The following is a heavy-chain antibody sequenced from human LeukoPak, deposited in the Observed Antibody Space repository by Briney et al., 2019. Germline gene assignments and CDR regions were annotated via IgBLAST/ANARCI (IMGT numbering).Heavy chain of an antibody. CDR2: ISSTSSYI. V-gene: IGHV3-21*01. CDR1: GFTFSSYT. J-gene: IGHJ4*01. D-gene: IGHD3-10*01. CDR3: AKSGGRADPFDF. Sequence: GGSLTLSWAASGFTFSSYTINWVRQAPGKGLQWVSSISSTSSYINYADSVKGRFTISRDNAENSLYLEMNSLRVEDTAVYYCAKSGGRADPFDFWGQG.